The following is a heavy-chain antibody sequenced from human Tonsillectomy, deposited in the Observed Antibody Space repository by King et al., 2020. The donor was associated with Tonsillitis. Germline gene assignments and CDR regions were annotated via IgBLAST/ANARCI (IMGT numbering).Heavy chain of an antibody. CDR2: IIGSVVYT. CDR1: GFTFRSYG. J-gene: IGHJ6*02. D-gene: IGHD1/OR15-1a*01. Sequence: VQLVESGGGLVQPGGSLRLSCAASGFTFRSYGMSWVRQAPGKGLECVSSIIGSVVYTYYAHAVKGRFTTSRDNSKNTLYLQMNSLRAEDTAVYYCAKETGTPYYSYGMDVWGQGTTVTVSS. CDR3: AKETGTPYYSYGMDV. V-gene: IGHV3-23*04.